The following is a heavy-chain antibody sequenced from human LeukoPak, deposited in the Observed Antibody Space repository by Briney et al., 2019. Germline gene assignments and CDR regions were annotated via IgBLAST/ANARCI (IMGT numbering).Heavy chain of an antibody. CDR2: INAGNGDT. CDR3: ARGTRDCSSASCYNY. J-gene: IGHJ4*02. Sequence: ASVKVSCKGSGYTFSSYAMHWVRQAPGQRLEWMGWINAGNGDTKYSQKFQGRVTITRDTSISTAYMELSSLKSEDTAVYYCARGTRDCSSASCYNYWGQGTQVTVSS. CDR1: GYTFSSYA. V-gene: IGHV1-3*01. D-gene: IGHD2-2*02.